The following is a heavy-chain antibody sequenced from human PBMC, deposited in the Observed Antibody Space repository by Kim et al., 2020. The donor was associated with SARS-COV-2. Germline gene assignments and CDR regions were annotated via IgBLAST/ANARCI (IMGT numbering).Heavy chain of an antibody. V-gene: IGHV3-30-3*01. D-gene: IGHD1-7*01. CDR1: GFTFSSYA. CDR2: ISYDGSNK. CDR3: ARAAGITGTRRYFDL. J-gene: IGHJ2*01. Sequence: GGSLRLSCAASGFTFSSYAMHWVRQAPGKGLEWVAVISYDGSNKYYADSVKGRFTISRDNSKNTLYLQMNSLRAEDTAVYYCARAAGITGTRRYFDLWGR.